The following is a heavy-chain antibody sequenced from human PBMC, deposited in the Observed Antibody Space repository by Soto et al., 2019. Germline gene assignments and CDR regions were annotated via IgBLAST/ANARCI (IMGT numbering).Heavy chain of an antibody. V-gene: IGHV4-4*07. J-gene: IGHJ6*02. CDR3: ARAEEANYVDYSGMDV. CDR1: GVFISNYY. Sequence: QVQLQESGPGLVKPSETLSLTCTVSGVFISNYYWSWIRQPAGKGLEWIGRFYNRGRVNYSPYLKSRVTMSVDTSKNQFSLRLDSVTAADTAVYYCARAEEANYVDYSGMDVWGPGTTLTVAS. D-gene: IGHD4-4*01. CDR2: FYNRGRV.